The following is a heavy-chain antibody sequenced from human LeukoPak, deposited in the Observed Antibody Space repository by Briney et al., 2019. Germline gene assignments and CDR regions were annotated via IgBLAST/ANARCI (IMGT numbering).Heavy chain of an antibody. Sequence: SETLSLTCTVSGVSISGYYWSWIRQPPGKGLEWIGYIYYSGSTNYNPSLKSRVTISVDTSKSQFSLKLSSVTAADTAVYYCARAAMGTNWFDPWGQGTLATVSS. D-gene: IGHD5-18*01. CDR1: GVSISGYY. CDR3: ARAAMGTNWFDP. V-gene: IGHV4-59*08. CDR2: IYYSGST. J-gene: IGHJ5*02.